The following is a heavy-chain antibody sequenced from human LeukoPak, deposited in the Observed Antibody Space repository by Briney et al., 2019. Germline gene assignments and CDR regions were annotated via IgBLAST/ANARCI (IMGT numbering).Heavy chain of an antibody. D-gene: IGHD6-13*01. CDR1: GYSFTAYY. J-gene: IGHJ4*02. V-gene: IGHV1-2*02. CDR3: ARDDSSSWSPATY. CDR2: INPNSGVT. Sequence: ASVTVSCQASGYSFTAYYMHWVRQAPGQGLEWMGWINPNSGVTNYAQKFQGRVTMTRDTSTNTAYMELSRLRSDDTAMYYCARDDSSSWSPATYWGQGTLVTVSS.